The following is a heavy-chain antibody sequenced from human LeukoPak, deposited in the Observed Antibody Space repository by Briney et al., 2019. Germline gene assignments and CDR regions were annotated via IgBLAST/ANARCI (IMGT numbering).Heavy chain of an antibody. CDR3: ARSASEDYYDSSGYYYPVDY. Sequence: SETLSLTCTVSGGSISSYYWSWIRQPPGKGLEWIGYIYYSGSTSYNPSLKSRVTISVDTSKNQFSLKLSSVTAADTAVYYCARSASEDYYDSSGYYYPVDYWGQGTLVTVSS. J-gene: IGHJ4*02. D-gene: IGHD3-22*01. V-gene: IGHV4-59*01. CDR2: IYYSGST. CDR1: GGSISSYY.